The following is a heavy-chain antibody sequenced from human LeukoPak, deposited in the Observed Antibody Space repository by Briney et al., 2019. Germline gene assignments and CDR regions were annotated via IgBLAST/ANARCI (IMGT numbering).Heavy chain of an antibody. D-gene: IGHD3-10*01. CDR2: IYPGDSDT. CDR1: GYRFTNYW. V-gene: IGHV5-51*01. CDR3: VLAGSGSYYFDY. Sequence: GESLKISCKGFGYRFTNYWIGWVRQVPGKGLELMGIIYPGDSDTRYSPSFQGQVTISADKSINTAYLQWSSLKASDTAMYYCVLAGSGSYYFDYWGQGILVTVSS. J-gene: IGHJ4*02.